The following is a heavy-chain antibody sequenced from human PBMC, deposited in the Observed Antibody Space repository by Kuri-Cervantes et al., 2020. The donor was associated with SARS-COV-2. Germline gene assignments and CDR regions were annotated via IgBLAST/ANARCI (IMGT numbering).Heavy chain of an antibody. D-gene: IGHD1-26*01. CDR2: SSTYNGYT. Sequence: AAVKVSCKASGYTFNTYGISWVRQAPGQGLEWMGWSSTYNGYTNYEQKFQGRVTMTTDTSTSTAYMELRSLRYDDTAVYYCARVGATYFYGMNVWGQGTTVTVSS. CDR1: GYTFNTYG. CDR3: ARVGATYFYGMNV. V-gene: IGHV1-18*01. J-gene: IGHJ6*02.